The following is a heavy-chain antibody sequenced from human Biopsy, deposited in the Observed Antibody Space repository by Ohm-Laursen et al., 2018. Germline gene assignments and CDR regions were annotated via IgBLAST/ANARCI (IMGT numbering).Heavy chain of an antibody. CDR3: ARDIMNPIGGLVARSDVFDV. V-gene: IGHV1-2*02. D-gene: IGHD3-16*02. CDR1: GYTFTDYF. Sequence: ASVKVSCKASGYTFTDYFLHWVRQAPGQGPGWMGWISPSSGGTNYAQKFQGRVTMIRDTSATTGYMELSSLRSDDTAVYYCARDIMNPIGGLVARSDVFDVWGQRTAVTVS. J-gene: IGHJ6*02. CDR2: ISPSSGGT.